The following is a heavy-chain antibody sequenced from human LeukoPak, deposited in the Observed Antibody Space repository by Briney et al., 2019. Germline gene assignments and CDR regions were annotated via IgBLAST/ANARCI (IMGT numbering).Heavy chain of an antibody. D-gene: IGHD3-16*02. CDR1: GGSISSYY. Sequence: SETLSLTCTVSGGSISSYYWSWIRQPPGKGLEWIGYIYYSGSTNYNPSLKSRVTISVDTSKNQFSLKLSSVTAADTAVYYCARDRREVSGSPYYYYYMDVWGKGTTVTVSS. V-gene: IGHV4-59*12. CDR2: IYYSGST. J-gene: IGHJ6*03. CDR3: ARDRREVSGSPYYYYYMDV.